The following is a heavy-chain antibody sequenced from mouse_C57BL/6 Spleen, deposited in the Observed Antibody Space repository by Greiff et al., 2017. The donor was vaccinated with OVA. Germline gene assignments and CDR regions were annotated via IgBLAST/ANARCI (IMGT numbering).Heavy chain of an antibody. D-gene: IGHD1-1*02. CDR1: GYTFTSYW. CDR2: IYPKSGST. J-gene: IGHJ3*01. Sequence: QVQLQQPGAELVKPGASVKLSCKASGYTFTSYWMHWVKQRPGQGLEWIGMIYPKSGSTKYNEKFKSKATLTADKSSSTAYMQLSSLTSEDSAVYYCARGGPWFAYWGQGTLVTVSA. V-gene: IGHV1-64*01. CDR3: ARGGPWFAY.